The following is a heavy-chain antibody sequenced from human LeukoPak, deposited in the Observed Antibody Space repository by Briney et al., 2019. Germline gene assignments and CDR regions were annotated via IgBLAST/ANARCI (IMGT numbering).Heavy chain of an antibody. CDR2: IYPGDSDT. Sequence: GESLQISCQGSGYSFTIYWIAWVRQMPGKGLEWMGIIYPGDSDTRYSPSFQGQVTISADKSISTAYLQWSSLKASDTAMYYCARLPLNYPRASPLGYWGQGTLVTVSS. V-gene: IGHV5-51*01. CDR3: ARLPLNYPRASPLGY. CDR1: GYSFTIYW. D-gene: IGHD1-7*01. J-gene: IGHJ4*02.